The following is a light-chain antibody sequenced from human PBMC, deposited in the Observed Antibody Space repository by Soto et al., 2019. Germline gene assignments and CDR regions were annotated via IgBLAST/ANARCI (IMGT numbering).Light chain of an antibody. CDR1: QIVSSSY. Sequence: EFVLTQSPGTLSLSPGERATLSCRASQIVSSSYLAWYQQKPGQAPRLLIYGASTRATGIPDRFSGSGSGTDFTLTISRLETEDCAVYYCQQYRVSAMFTFGQGKKLEIK. CDR2: GAS. CDR3: QQYRVSAMFT. J-gene: IGKJ2*01. V-gene: IGKV3-20*01.